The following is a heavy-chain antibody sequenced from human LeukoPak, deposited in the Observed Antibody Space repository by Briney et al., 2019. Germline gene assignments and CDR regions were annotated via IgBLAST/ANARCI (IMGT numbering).Heavy chain of an antibody. CDR2: IYYSGST. D-gene: IGHD3-22*01. V-gene: IGHV4-39*07. CDR1: GGSISSSSYY. Sequence: SETLSLTCTVSGGSISSSSYYWGWIRQPPGKGLEWIGSIYYSGSTYYNPSLKSRVTISVDTSKNQFSLKLSSVTAADTAVYYCATHSSGFPELFDYWGQGTLVTVSS. CDR3: ATHSSGFPELFDY. J-gene: IGHJ4*02.